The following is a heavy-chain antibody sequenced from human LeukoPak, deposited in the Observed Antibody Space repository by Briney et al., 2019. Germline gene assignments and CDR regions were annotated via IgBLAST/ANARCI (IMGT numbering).Heavy chain of an antibody. V-gene: IGHV3-21*01. CDR1: GFTFSSYS. J-gene: IGHJ6*02. CDR3: AREQWLGVYGMDV. Sequence: GGSLRLSCAASGFTFSSYSMNWVRQAPGKGLEWVSSISSSSSYIYYADSVKGRFTISRDNAKNSLYLQMNSLRAEDTAVYYCAREQWLGVYGMDVWGQGTTVTVSS. D-gene: IGHD6-19*01. CDR2: ISSSSSYI.